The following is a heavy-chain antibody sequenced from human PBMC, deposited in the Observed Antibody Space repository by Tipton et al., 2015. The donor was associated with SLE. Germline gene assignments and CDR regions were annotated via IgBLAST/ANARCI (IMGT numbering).Heavy chain of an antibody. CDR3: AREINEGVPDAFDI. Sequence: TLSLTCTVSGGSISSYYWSWIRQPPGKGLEWIGYIYYSGSTNYNPSLKSRVTISVDTSKNQFSLKLSSVTAADPAVYYCAREINEGVPDAFDIWGQGTMVTVSS. CDR1: GGSISSYY. CDR2: IYYSGST. V-gene: IGHV4-59*01. J-gene: IGHJ3*02. D-gene: IGHD1-1*01.